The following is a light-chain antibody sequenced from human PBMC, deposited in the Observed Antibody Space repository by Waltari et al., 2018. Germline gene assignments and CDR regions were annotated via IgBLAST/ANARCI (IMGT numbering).Light chain of an antibody. J-gene: IGKJ1*01. V-gene: IGKV1-5*03. Sequence: DIQMTQSPSTLSASVGDRVSMTCRTSQSIYNWLAWYQQKPGKAPKLLIAKTSLLESGVPSRFSGSGSGTEFNLTITTLQPDDFATYYCQQYDNSWTFGQGTKVEIK. CDR3: QQYDNSWT. CDR2: KTS. CDR1: QSIYNW.